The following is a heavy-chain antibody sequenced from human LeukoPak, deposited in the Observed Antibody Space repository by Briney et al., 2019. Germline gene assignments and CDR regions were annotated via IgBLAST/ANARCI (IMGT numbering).Heavy chain of an antibody. CDR1: GGSFSGYY. CDR3: ARGGYPHLNRSSWIAFDY. Sequence: SETLSLTCAVYGGSFSGYYWSWIRQPPGNGLEWIGEINHSGSTNYNPSLKSRVTISVDTSKNQFSLKLSSVTAADTAVYYCARGGYPHLNRSSWIAFDYWGQGTLVTVSS. V-gene: IGHV4-34*01. J-gene: IGHJ4*02. CDR2: INHSGST. D-gene: IGHD6-13*01.